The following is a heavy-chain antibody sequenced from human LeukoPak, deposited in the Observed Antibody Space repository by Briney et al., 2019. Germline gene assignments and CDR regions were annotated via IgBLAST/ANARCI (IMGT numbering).Heavy chain of an antibody. V-gene: IGHV3-7*04. J-gene: IGHJ4*02. CDR3: ARRSAIVRGSFGD. Sequence: PGGSLRLSCAASGFTFSRYWMNWVRQVPGKGLEWVANIKQDGSENNYVDSVKGRFTISRDNARTSLYLQMNTLRAEDTAVYYCARRSAIVRGSFGDWGQGTLVTVSS. D-gene: IGHD3-10*01. CDR2: IKQDGSEN. CDR1: GFTFSRYW.